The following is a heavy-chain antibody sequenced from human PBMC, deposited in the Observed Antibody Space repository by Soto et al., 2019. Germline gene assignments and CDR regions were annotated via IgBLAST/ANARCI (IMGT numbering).Heavy chain of an antibody. D-gene: IGHD6-13*01. Sequence: GGSLRLSCAASGFTFSSYAMNWVRQAPGKGLEWVSVISGSGDSTYYADSVKGRLTISRDNSKKTLYLQMNSLRAEDTAVYYCARRGPGTYFDYWGQGTLVTVSS. CDR3: ARRGPGTYFDY. CDR2: ISGSGDST. J-gene: IGHJ4*02. V-gene: IGHV3-23*01. CDR1: GFTFSSYA.